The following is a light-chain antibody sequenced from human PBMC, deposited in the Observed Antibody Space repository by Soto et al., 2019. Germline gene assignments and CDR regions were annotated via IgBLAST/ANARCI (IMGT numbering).Light chain of an antibody. CDR2: DTS. J-gene: IGKJ3*01. CDR1: QSVSSY. Sequence: EIVLTQSPATLSLSPGERATLSCRASQSVSSYLAWYQQKPGQAPRLLIYDTSNRATGIPARFSSSGSGTDFTLTISSLEPEDVAVYYCQQYSNWPFFGPGTKVDIK. CDR3: QQYSNWPF. V-gene: IGKV3-11*01.